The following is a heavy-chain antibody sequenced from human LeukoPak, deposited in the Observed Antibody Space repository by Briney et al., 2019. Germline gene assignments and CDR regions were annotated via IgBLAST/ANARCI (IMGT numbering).Heavy chain of an antibody. CDR1: GYTFTGYY. CDR3: AREVGAVAASSPLGY. Sequence: ASVKVSCKASGYTFTGYYMHWVRQAPGQGLERMGWINPNSGGTNYAQKFQGWVTMTRDTSISTAYMELSRLRSDDAAVYYCAREVGAVAASSPLGYWGQGTLVTVSS. D-gene: IGHD6-19*01. J-gene: IGHJ4*02. V-gene: IGHV1-2*04. CDR2: INPNSGGT.